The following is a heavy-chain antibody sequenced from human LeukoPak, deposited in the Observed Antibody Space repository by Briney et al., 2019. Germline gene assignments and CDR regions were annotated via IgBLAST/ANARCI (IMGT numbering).Heavy chain of an antibody. D-gene: IGHD3-22*01. CDR2: ISAYNGNT. Sequence: ASVKVSCKASGYTFTSYGISWVRQAPGQGLEWMGWISAYNGNTNYAQKLQGRVTMTTDTSTSTAYMELRSLRSDDTAVYYCARGVLRFEGITMIVVARGWYYYYMDVWGKGTTVTVSS. J-gene: IGHJ6*03. V-gene: IGHV1-18*01. CDR3: ARGVLRFEGITMIVVARGWYYYYMDV. CDR1: GYTFTSYG.